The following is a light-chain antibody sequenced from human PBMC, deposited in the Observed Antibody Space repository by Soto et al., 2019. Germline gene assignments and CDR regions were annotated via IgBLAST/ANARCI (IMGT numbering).Light chain of an antibody. J-gene: IGLJ1*01. CDR1: SSDVGGYNY. Sequence: QSALTQPRSVSVSPGQSVTISCTGTSSDVGGYNYVSWYQQHPGKAPKLMIYDVSKRPSGVPDRFSGSKSGNTASLTISGLQAEDEPDYYCCSYAGSYTFVFGTGTQLTVL. V-gene: IGLV2-11*01. CDR2: DVS. CDR3: CSYAGSYTFV.